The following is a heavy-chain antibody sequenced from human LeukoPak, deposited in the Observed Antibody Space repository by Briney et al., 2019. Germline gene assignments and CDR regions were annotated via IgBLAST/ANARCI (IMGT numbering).Heavy chain of an antibody. CDR1: GASISGYY. J-gene: IGHJ4*02. CDR2: IYYSGST. Sequence: SETLSLTCTVSGASISGYYWSWIRQPPGKGLEWIGYIYYSGSTNYNPSLNSRVTRSVDTSKNQFSLKLNSVTAADTATYYCARGNYRYYFDSWGQGTLVTVSS. D-gene: IGHD5-24*01. V-gene: IGHV4-59*01. CDR3: ARGNYRYYFDS.